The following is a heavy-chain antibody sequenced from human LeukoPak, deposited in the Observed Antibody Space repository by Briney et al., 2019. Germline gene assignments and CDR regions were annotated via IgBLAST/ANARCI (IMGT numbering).Heavy chain of an antibody. CDR2: IGHDGNYI. D-gene: IGHD1-26*01. CDR3: ARDRGSHYLDY. CDR1: SFTFSNYG. J-gene: IGHJ4*02. Sequence: PGGSLRLSCAASSFTFSNYGMYWVRQAPGKGLEWVAVIGHDGNYIYYGDSVKGRFTISRDNSKNTLYLQINSLRAEDTAVYFCARDRGSHYLDYWGQGTLVTVSS. V-gene: IGHV3-33*01.